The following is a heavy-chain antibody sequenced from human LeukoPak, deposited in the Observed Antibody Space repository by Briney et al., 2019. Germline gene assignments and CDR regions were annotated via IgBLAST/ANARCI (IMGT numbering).Heavy chain of an antibody. D-gene: IGHD2-8*01. CDR1: GFTFSSYA. CDR3: AKDASIGRYCTNGVCSPFDY. V-gene: IGHV3-23*01. CDR2: ISDTGATT. J-gene: IGHJ4*02. Sequence: GGSLRLSCAGSGFTFSSYAMSWVRQAPGKGLEWVSAISDTGATTYDADSVKGRFTISRDNSRSTLYLQMNSLRAEDTALYYCAKDASIGRYCTNGVCSPFDYSGQGSLVTVSS.